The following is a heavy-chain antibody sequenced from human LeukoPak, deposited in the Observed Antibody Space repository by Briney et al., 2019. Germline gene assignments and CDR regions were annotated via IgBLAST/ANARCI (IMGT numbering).Heavy chain of an antibody. CDR2: INHSGSS. J-gene: IGHJ2*01. V-gene: IGHV4-34*01. CDR3: ARVYYSSSYDYWYFDL. D-gene: IGHD6-13*01. Sequence: PSETLSLTCALSGGSSTDYFYNWVRQPPGKGLEWIGEINHSGSSTYNPSLKSRVIISVDTSKNQFSLKLTSVTAADTAVYYCARVYYSSSYDYWYFDLWGRGTLVTVSS. CDR1: GGSSTDYF.